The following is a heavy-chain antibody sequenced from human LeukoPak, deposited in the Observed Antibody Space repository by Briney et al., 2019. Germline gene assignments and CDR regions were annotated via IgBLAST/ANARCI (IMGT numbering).Heavy chain of an antibody. V-gene: IGHV4-30-2*02. CDR3: ARSIRYCSSTSCAGPRHFDL. CDR1: GGSISSGGYS. J-gene: IGHJ2*01. CDR2: IYHSGST. D-gene: IGHD2-2*01. Sequence: SETLSLTCTVSGGSISSGGYSWSWIRQPPGKGLEWIGYIYHSGSTYYNPSLKSRVTISVDTSKNQFSLKLSSVTAADTAVYYCARSIRYCSSTSCAGPRHFDLWGRGTLVTVSS.